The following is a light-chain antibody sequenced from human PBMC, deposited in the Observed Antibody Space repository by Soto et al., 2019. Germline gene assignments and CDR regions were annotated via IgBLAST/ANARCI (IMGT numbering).Light chain of an antibody. V-gene: IGKV1-6*01. J-gene: IGKJ1*01. CDR1: QDIRNY. Sequence: AIQVTQSPTSLSASVGDRVTITCRSSQDIRNYLGWYQQKPGKAPQLLIYGASSLQRGVSSRFSGSGFGTDFTLTISSPQPEDSATYYCLQDRSHFWTFGQGTKVEI. CDR2: GAS. CDR3: LQDRSHFWT.